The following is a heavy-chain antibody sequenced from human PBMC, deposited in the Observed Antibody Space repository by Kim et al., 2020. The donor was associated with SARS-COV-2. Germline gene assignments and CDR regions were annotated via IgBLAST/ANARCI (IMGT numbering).Heavy chain of an antibody. CDR3: ARGGIGDVWFGEAHAFDI. V-gene: IGHV4-61*01. CDR2: IYYSGST. J-gene: IGHJ3*02. CDR1: GGSVSSGSYY. Sequence: SETLSLTCTVSGGSVSSGSYYWSWIRQPPGKGLEWIGYIYYSGSTNYNPSLKSRVTISVDTSKNQFSLKLSSVTAADTAVYYCARGGIGDVWFGEAHAFDIWGEGTMVTVSS. D-gene: IGHD3-10*01.